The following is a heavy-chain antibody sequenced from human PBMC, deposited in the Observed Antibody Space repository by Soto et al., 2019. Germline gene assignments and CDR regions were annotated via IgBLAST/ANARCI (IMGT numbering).Heavy chain of an antibody. Sequence: SETLSLTCAVSGGSISSSNWWSWVRQPPGKGLEWIGEIYHSGSTNYNPSLKSRVTISVDTSKNQFSLKLSSVTAADTAVYYCARGAYSGSYYLTYYYGMDVWGQGTTVTVS. CDR1: GGSISSSNW. CDR2: IYHSGST. CDR3: ARGAYSGSYYLTYYYGMDV. V-gene: IGHV4-4*02. D-gene: IGHD1-26*01. J-gene: IGHJ6*02.